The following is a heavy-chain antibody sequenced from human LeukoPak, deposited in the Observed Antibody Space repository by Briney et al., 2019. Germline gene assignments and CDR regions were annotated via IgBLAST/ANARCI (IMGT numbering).Heavy chain of an antibody. V-gene: IGHV4-34*01. J-gene: IGHJ6*03. CDR2: INHSGST. CDR3: ARGATTLYYYYYMDV. CDR1: GGSFSGYY. Sequence: PSETLSLTCAVYGGSFSGYYWSWIRQPPGKGLEWIGEINHSGSTNYNPSLKSRVTISVDKSKNQFSLKLSSVTAADTAVYYCARGATTLYYYYYMDVWGKGTTVTVSS. D-gene: IGHD1-26*01.